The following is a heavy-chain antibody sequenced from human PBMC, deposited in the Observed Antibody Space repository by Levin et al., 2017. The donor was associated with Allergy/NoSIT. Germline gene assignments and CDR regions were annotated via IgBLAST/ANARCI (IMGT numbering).Heavy chain of an antibody. Sequence: AGESLKISCAASGFTFSSYAMHWVRQAPGKGREWVAVVSYDGSNQNYADSVKGRFTISRDNSKNTLYVQMSSLRADDTAVYYCARAYTAMVTGHFDFWGQGTLVTVSS. CDR2: VSYDGSNQ. D-gene: IGHD5-18*01. CDR1: GFTFSSYA. J-gene: IGHJ4*02. V-gene: IGHV3-30-3*01. CDR3: ARAYTAMVTGHFDF.